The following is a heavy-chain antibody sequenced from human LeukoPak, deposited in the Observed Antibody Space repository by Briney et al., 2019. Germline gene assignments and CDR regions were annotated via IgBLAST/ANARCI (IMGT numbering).Heavy chain of an antibody. J-gene: IGHJ4*02. D-gene: IGHD2-2*01. Sequence: SETLSLTCTVSGGSISGHYWTWIRLPPGKGLELVGHIFSTGATHYNPSLRGRVTLSIDTSMNQFSLTLTSVNVEDTAVYYCARFSTRFGSGCSEASWYVHYWGQGTQVTVSP. CDR1: GGSISGHY. V-gene: IGHV4-59*11. CDR2: IFSTGAT. CDR3: ARFSTRFGSGCSEASWYVHY.